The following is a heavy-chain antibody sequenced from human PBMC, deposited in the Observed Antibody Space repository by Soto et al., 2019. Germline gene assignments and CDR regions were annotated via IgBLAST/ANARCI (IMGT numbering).Heavy chain of an antibody. J-gene: IGHJ4*02. CDR1: GFSFTTYS. CDR2: ISGGSSTI. CDR3: ARDGKGAAYTFGPYYFDS. Sequence: GGSLRLSCAVSGFSFTTYSMNWVRQAPGKGLEWISYISGGSSTIYYADSVKGRFTVSRDSAKNSLYLHMDSLRAEDTVVYYCARDGKGAAYTFGPYYFDSWGQGA. V-gene: IGHV3-48*01. D-gene: IGHD1-1*01.